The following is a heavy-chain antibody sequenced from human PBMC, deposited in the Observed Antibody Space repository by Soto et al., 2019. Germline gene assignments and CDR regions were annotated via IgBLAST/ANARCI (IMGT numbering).Heavy chain of an antibody. J-gene: IGHJ2*01. D-gene: IGHD4-17*01. CDR3: ARGRYGGNSYWYFDL. Sequence: EVQLVESGGGLVQPGGSLRLSCAASGLTVSSNYINRVRQAPGKGLEWVSVIYSSGSTDYADSVKGRFTISRDKSKNTLYLQMNNLRADDTAVYYCARGRYGGNSYWYFDLWGRGTLVTVSS. CDR1: GLTVSSNY. V-gene: IGHV3-66*01. CDR2: IYSSGST.